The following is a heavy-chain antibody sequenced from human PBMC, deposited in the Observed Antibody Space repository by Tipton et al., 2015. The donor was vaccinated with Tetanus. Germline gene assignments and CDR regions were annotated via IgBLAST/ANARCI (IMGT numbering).Heavy chain of an antibody. D-gene: IGHD3-3*01. Sequence: TLSLTCTVSGDSLSNGDYYWSWIRQPPGKGLESIGYIYYSGSTYYNPSLKSRVTISVDTSKNQFSLRLSSVTAADTAVYYCVRANYELFKKGPFDFWGPGSLVIVSS. CDR2: IYYSGST. J-gene: IGHJ4*02. V-gene: IGHV4-30-4*01. CDR1: GDSLSNGDYY. CDR3: VRANYELFKKGPFDF.